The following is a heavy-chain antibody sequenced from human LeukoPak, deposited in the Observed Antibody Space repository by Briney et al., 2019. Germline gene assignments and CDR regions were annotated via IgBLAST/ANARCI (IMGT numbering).Heavy chain of an antibody. V-gene: IGHV3-7*02. CDR2: VKQDGSEK. Sequence: GGSLRLSCAASGFTFSSYWMSWVRQAPGKGLEWVANVKQDGSEKYFVDSVKGRFTISRDNAKNTLYLQMNSLRAEDTAVYYCARVTVSSSDVIFDYWGQGSLVTVSS. J-gene: IGHJ4*02. CDR3: ARVTVSSSDVIFDY. D-gene: IGHD1-20*01. CDR1: GFTFSSYW.